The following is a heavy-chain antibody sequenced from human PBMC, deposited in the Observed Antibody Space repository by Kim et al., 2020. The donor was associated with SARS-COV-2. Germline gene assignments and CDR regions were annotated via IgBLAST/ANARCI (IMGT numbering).Heavy chain of an antibody. J-gene: IGHJ5*02. Sequence: KYTPSLESRVTISLGTSKNQFSLKLSSVTAADTAVYYCAREGYSGWFDPWGQGTLVTVSS. D-gene: IGHD3-10*01. V-gene: IGHV4-59*01. CDR3: AREGYSGWFDP.